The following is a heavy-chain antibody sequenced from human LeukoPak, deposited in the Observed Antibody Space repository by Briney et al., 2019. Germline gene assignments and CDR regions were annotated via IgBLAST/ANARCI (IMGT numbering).Heavy chain of an antibody. CDR2: IYYSGST. CDR1: GGSISSYY. J-gene: IGHJ6*02. Sequence: NASQTLSLTCTVSGGSISSYYWSWIRQPPGKGLEWIGYIYYSGSTNYNPSLKSRVTISVDTSKNQFSLKLSSVTAADTAVYYCARDSSGWYYYGMDVWGQGTTVTVSS. CDR3: ARDSSGWYYYGMDV. V-gene: IGHV4-59*12. D-gene: IGHD6-19*01.